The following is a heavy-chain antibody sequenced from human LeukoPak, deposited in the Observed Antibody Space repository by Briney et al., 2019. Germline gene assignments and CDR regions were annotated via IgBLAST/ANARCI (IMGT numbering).Heavy chain of an antibody. CDR1: GFTFDDYG. CDR2: INWNGGRT. J-gene: IGHJ4*02. CDR3: ARGGYSYGTAIGY. Sequence: GGSLRLSCAASGFTFDDYGMSWFRQAPGKGLEWVSGINWNGGRTGYADSVKGRFIISRDNTKNSLVLQMNSLRAEDTALYYCARGGYSYGTAIGYWGQGTLVTVSS. V-gene: IGHV3-20*04. D-gene: IGHD5-18*01.